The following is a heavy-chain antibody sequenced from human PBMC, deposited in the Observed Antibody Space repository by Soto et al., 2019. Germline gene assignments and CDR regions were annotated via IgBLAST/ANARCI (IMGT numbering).Heavy chain of an antibody. V-gene: IGHV1-69*13. CDR2: IIPIFGTA. CDR3: GTVTTYKTIYYYYGMDV. D-gene: IGHD4-17*01. Sequence: ASVKVSCKASGGTFSSYAISWVRQAPGQGLEWMGGIIPIFGTANYAQKFQGRVTITADESTSTAYMELSRLRSEDTAVYYCGTVTTYKTIYYYYGMDVWGQGTTVTVSS. CDR1: GGTFSSYA. J-gene: IGHJ6*02.